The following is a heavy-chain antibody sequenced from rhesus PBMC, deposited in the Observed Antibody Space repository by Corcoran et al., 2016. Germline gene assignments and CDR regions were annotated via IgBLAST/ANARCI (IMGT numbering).Heavy chain of an antibody. CDR2: INANRGST. CDR3: AKNAVGTTNNYGLNS. CDR1: GVSIGNSW. Sequence: QVQLQESGPGLVKSSETLSLTCTVSGVSIGNSWWSWIRRSPGKGLEWIGAINANRGSTNYNPPLKSRVTLSRDASKNQFSLRLSSMTPADTAVYYCAKNAVGTTNNYGLNSWGQGVVVTVSS. D-gene: IGHD1-44*01. J-gene: IGHJ6*01. V-gene: IGHV4-80*01.